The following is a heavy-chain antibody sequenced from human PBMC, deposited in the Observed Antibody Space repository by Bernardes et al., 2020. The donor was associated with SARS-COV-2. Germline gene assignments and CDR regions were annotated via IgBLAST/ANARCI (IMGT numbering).Heavy chain of an antibody. V-gene: IGHV3-66*01. CDR3: ASDNGRSMVLH. D-gene: IGHD3-10*01. Sequence: GGSLRLPCGASGITVSSVYMSWVRQAPGKGLGWVSDNYNGCRTYYADSVKGRLTIPSDKSKNTLNLQMDSLRAEDTAVYYCASDNGRSMVLHWGQGTLVTVTS. CDR2: NYNGCRT. J-gene: IGHJ4*02. CDR1: GITVSSVY.